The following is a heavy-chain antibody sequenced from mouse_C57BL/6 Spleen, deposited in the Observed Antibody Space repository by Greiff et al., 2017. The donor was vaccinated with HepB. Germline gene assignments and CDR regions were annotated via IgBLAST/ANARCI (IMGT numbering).Heavy chain of an antibody. CDR3: TTGYYCSSSYYFDY. Sequence: EVQLQQSGAELVRPGASVKLSCTASGFNIKDYYMHWVKQRPEQGLEWIGRIDPEDGDTEYAPKFQGKATMTADTSSNTAYLQLSSLTSEDTAVYYCTTGYYCSSSYYFDYWGQGTTLTVSS. D-gene: IGHD1-1*01. CDR1: GFNIKDYY. CDR2: IDPEDGDT. V-gene: IGHV14-1*01. J-gene: IGHJ2*01.